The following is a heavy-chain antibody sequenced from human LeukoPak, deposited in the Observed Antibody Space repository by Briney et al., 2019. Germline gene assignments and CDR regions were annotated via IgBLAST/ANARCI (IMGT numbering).Heavy chain of an antibody. CDR2: IYYSGST. CDR3: ATEVFGVVLGAFDI. CDR1: GRSISSSSYH. D-gene: IGHD3-3*01. V-gene: IGHV4-39*07. Sequence: PSDTLSLTYTVSGRSISSSSYHWGWIRQPPGKGLEWIGSIYYSGSTYYNPSLKSRVTISVDTSKNQFSLKLSSVTAADTAVYYCATEVFGVVLGAFDIWGQGTMVTVSS. J-gene: IGHJ3*02.